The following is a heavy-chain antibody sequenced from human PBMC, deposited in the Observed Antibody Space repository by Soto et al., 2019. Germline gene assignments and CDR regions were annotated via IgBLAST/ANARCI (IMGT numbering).Heavy chain of an antibody. D-gene: IGHD3-10*01. CDR1: GFTFSTYW. CDR3: AKDLITMVRGPYYYYGMDV. Sequence: PGGSLRLSCAASGFTFSTYWMSWVRQAPGKGLEWVANITYDGSKEYYADSVKGRFTISRDNSKNTLYLQMNSLRAEDTAVYYCAKDLITMVRGPYYYYGMDVWGQGATVTVSS. CDR2: ITYDGSKE. J-gene: IGHJ6*02. V-gene: IGHV3-7*01.